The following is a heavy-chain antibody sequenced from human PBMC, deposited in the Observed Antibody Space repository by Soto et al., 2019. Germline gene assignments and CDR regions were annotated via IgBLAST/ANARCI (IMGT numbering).Heavy chain of an antibody. Sequence: SETLSLTCTVSGGSISTYYWNWIRQPPGKGLEWIGYIYYNGRTNYNPSLKSRVTISLDTSKNQFSLKLSSVTAAATAGYYCAAGGGLPWYYWGQGTLVTVSS. D-gene: IGHD3-10*01. CDR1: GGSISTYY. CDR3: AAGGGLPWYY. J-gene: IGHJ4*02. CDR2: IYYNGRT. V-gene: IGHV4-59*01.